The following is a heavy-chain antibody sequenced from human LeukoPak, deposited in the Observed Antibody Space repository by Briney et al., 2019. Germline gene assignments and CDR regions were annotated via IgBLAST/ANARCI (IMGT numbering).Heavy chain of an antibody. Sequence: SETLSLTCTVSGYSISSGYYWGWIRQPPGKGLEWIGSIYHSGSTYYNPSLKSRVTISVDTSKNQFSLKLSSVTAADTAVYYCARQTGSGLFTLPGGQGTLVTVSS. CDR1: GYSISSGYY. D-gene: IGHD3/OR15-3a*01. CDR2: IYHSGST. CDR3: ARQTGSGLFTLP. V-gene: IGHV4-38-2*02. J-gene: IGHJ4*02.